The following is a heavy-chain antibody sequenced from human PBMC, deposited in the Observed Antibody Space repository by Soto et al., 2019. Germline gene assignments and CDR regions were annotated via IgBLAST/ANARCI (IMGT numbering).Heavy chain of an antibody. J-gene: IGHJ6*02. V-gene: IGHV1-69*01. D-gene: IGHD2-2*01. CDR2: IIPIFGTA. CDR1: GGTFSSYA. Sequence: SVKVSCKASGGTFSSYAISWVRQAPGQGLEWMGGIIPIFGTANYAQKFQGRVTITADESTSTAYMELSSLRSEDTAVYYCARGDIVVVPAAPAADYYYGMDVWGQGTTVTVSS. CDR3: ARGDIVVVPAAPAADYYYGMDV.